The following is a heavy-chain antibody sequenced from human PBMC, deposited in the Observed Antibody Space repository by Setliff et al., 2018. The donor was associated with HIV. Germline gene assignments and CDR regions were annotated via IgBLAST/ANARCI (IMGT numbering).Heavy chain of an antibody. CDR3: AKDRWDSGGYYYYGMDV. Sequence: PGGSLRLSCAASGFTFSSYAMHWVRQAPGKGLEWVAVISYDGSNKYYADSVKGRFTISRDNSKNTLYLQMNSLRAEDTAVYYCAKDRWDSGGYYYYGMDVWGQGTTVTVSS. J-gene: IGHJ6*02. D-gene: IGHD3-10*01. V-gene: IGHV3-30*07. CDR2: ISYDGSNK. CDR1: GFTFSSYA.